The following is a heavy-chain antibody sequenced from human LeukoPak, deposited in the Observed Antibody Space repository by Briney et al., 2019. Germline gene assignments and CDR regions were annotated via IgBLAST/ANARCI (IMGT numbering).Heavy chain of an antibody. CDR3: ARAAPLSNDRADVDY. D-gene: IGHD3-16*01. V-gene: IGHV1-69*06. Sequence: AASVKVSCKASGGTFSSYAISWVRQAPGQGLEWMGEIIPIFGTANYAQKFQGRVTITADKSTSTAYMELSSLRSEDTAVYYCARAAPLSNDRADVDYWGQGTLVTVSS. CDR1: GGTFSSYA. CDR2: IIPIFGTA. J-gene: IGHJ4*02.